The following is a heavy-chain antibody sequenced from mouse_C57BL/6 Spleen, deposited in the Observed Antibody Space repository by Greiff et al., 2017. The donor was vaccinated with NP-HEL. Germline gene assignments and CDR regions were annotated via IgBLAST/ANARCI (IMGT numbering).Heavy chain of an antibody. D-gene: IGHD1-1*01. CDR3: ARWGTTVVAP. CDR1: GYAFSSSW. CDR2: IYPGDGDT. J-gene: IGHJ4*01. Sequence: QVQLQQSGPELVKPGASVKISCKASGYAFSSSWMNWVKQRPGKGLEWIGRIYPGDGDTNYNGKFKGKATLTADKSSSTAYMQLSSLTSEDSAVYFCARWGTTVVAPWGQGTSVTVSS. V-gene: IGHV1-82*01.